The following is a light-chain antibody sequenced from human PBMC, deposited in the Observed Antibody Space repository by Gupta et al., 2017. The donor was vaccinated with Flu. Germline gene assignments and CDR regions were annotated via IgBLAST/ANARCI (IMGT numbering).Light chain of an antibody. CDR1: SSDVGSYNF. V-gene: IGLV2-23*02. CDR2: QVT. CDR3: SSFAGISAFDWV. J-gene: IGLJ3*02. Sequence: TISCTGTSSDVGSYNFVSWYQQHPGKAPKLMIYQVTKRPSGVSNRFSGSKSGNTASLTISGLQAEDEADYYCSSFAGISAFDWVFGGGTKVTVL.